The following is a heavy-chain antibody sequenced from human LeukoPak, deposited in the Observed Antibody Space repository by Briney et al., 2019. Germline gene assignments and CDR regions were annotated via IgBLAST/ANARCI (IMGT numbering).Heavy chain of an antibody. J-gene: IGHJ3*02. V-gene: IGHV3-11*01. Sequence: GGSLRLSCAASGFTFSDYYMSWIRQAPGKGLEWVSYISSSGSTIYYADSVKGRFTISRDNAKNSLYLQMNSLRAEDTAVYYCARAWFSMVRGVIIIPSDIWGQGTMVTVSS. CDR2: ISSSGSTI. CDR1: GFTFSDYY. CDR3: ARAWFSMVRGVIIIPSDI. D-gene: IGHD3-10*01.